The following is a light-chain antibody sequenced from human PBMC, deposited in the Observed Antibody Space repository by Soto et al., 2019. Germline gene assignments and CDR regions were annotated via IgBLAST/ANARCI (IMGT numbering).Light chain of an antibody. CDR3: SSYTPSSTLYV. CDR2: EVS. CDR1: SSDVGGYNY. J-gene: IGLJ1*01. Sequence: QSVLTQPASVSGSPGQSITISCTGTSSDVGGYNYVSWYQQHPGKAPKLIIYEVSNRPSGVSNRFSGSKSGNTASLTISGLQAEDEADYYCSSYTPSSTLYVFGTGTKLTVL. V-gene: IGLV2-14*01.